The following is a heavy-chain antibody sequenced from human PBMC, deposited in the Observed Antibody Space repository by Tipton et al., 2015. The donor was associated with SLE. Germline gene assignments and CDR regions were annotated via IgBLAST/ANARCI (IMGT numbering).Heavy chain of an antibody. J-gene: IGHJ3*02. CDR3: ARASGGRGAFDI. D-gene: IGHD3-10*01. Sequence: TLSLTCTVSGGSITNYHWNWIRQSPGKGLEWIGYINYSGSTKYNPSLKSRVTISLDSSKNQFSLKLTSVTAADTAVYYCARASGGRGAFDIWGQGTMVTVSS. V-gene: IGHV4-59*12. CDR1: GGSITNYH. CDR2: INYSGST.